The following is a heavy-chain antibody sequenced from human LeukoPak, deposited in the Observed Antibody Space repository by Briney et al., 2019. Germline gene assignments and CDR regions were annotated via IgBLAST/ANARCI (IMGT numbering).Heavy chain of an antibody. J-gene: IGHJ4*02. CDR3: AKDRSMYNGGGGYFDY. D-gene: IGHD1-14*01. CDR1: GFTFSSYA. V-gene: IGHV3-23*01. CDR2: ISGSGGST. Sequence: GGSLRLSCAASGFTFSSYAMSWVRQAPGKGLEWVSAISGSGGSTYYADSVKGRFTISRDNSKNTLYLQMNSLRAEDTAVYYCAKDRSMYNGGGGYFDYWGQGTLVTVSS.